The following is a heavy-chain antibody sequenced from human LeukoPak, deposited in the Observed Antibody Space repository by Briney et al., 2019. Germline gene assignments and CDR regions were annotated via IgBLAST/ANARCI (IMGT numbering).Heavy chain of an antibody. J-gene: IGHJ2*01. Sequence: PGGSLRLSCAVSGFSISTKYLTWIRQAPGKGLEWVALIYSNANTDYADSVRGRFTISRDIFKNTISLQMNSLRGADTALYNCASYDQQLSECFFDLWGRGTLVTVSS. V-gene: IGHV3-53*01. CDR2: IYSNANT. D-gene: IGHD6-13*01. CDR3: ASYDQQLSECFFDL. CDR1: GFSISTKY.